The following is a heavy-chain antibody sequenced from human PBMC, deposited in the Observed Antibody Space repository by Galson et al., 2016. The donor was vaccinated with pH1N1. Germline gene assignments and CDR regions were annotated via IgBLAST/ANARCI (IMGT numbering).Heavy chain of an antibody. CDR3: ARNWWGIDY. CDR1: GFPFSDYW. J-gene: IGHJ4*02. Sequence: SQRLSCAASGFPFSDYWMHWVRQAPGKGLVWVARIDNDGRGTSHVDSVRGRFAISRDNAENMLYLQMNSLRTDDTAVYYCARNWWGIDYWGQGALVTVSS. D-gene: IGHD2-15*01. V-gene: IGHV3-74*01. CDR2: IDNDGRGT.